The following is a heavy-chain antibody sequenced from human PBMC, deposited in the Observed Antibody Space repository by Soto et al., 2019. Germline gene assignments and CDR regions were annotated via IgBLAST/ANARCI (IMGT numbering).Heavy chain of an antibody. CDR2: IYPGDSDT. D-gene: IGHD2-15*01. CDR3: ARFQYCSGGSCYNLPNYYYYGMDV. V-gene: IGHV5-51*01. CDR1: GYSFTSYW. J-gene: IGHJ6*02. Sequence: PGESLKISCKGSGYSFTSYWIGWVRQMPGKGLEWMGIIYPGDSDTRYSPSFQGQVTISADKSISTAYLQWSSLKASDTAMYYCARFQYCSGGSCYNLPNYYYYGMDVWGQGTTVTVSS.